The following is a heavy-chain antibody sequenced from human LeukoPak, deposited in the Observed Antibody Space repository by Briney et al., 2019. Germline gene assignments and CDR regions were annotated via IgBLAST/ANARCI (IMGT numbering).Heavy chain of an antibody. CDR3: TTEGFGSSWSYYFDY. V-gene: IGHV3-15*07. CDR1: GFTFSNAW. J-gene: IGHJ4*02. D-gene: IGHD6-13*01. CDR2: IKSKTDGGTT. Sequence: PGGSLRLSCAASGFTFSNAWMNWVRKAPGKGLEWVGRIKSKTDGGTTDYAAPVKGRFTISRDDSKNTLYLQMNSLKTEDTAVYYCTTEGFGSSWSYYFDYWGQGTLVTVSS.